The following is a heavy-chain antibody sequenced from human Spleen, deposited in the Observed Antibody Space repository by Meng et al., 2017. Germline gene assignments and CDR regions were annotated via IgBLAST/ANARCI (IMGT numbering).Heavy chain of an antibody. CDR2: LGAHPGDT. V-gene: IGHV1-18*01. CDR3: ARGTPGRSYCDY. D-gene: IGHD3-10*01. J-gene: IGHJ4*02. Sequence: QVHMVQSGPEVKKPGASVKVSCKASDYTFTGYGVCWVRQAPGQGLEWMAWLGAHPGDTSHAPKFVGRVTVTADTATATAYMELRSLRSDDTAVYYCARGTPGRSYCDYWGLGTLVTVSS. CDR1: DYTFTGYG.